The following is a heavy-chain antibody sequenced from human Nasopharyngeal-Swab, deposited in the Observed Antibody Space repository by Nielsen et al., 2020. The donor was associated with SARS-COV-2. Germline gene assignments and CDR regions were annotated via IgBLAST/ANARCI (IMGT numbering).Heavy chain of an antibody. V-gene: IGHV1-46*04. D-gene: IGHD3-16*01. J-gene: IGHJ4*02. CDR3: ARDRAMIGSLFFQDFDY. CDR1: GYTFTSYY. Sequence: ASVKVSCKASGYTFTSYYMHWVRQAPGQGLEWMGIINPSGGSTSYAQKLEGRVTMTRDTSTSTVYMELSSLRSEDTAVYYCARDRAMIGSLFFQDFDYWGQGTLVTVSS. CDR2: INPSGGST.